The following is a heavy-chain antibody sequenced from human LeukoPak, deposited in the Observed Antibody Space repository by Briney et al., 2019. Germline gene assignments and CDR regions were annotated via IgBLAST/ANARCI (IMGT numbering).Heavy chain of an antibody. CDR3: ARASLGYCSSTSCYRGVFAAFDI. J-gene: IGHJ3*02. Sequence: SVKVSCKASGGTFGSYAISWVRQAPGQGLEWMGGIIPIFGTANYAQKFQGRVTITADESTSTAYMELSSLRSEDTAVYYCARASLGYCSSTSCYRGVFAAFDIWGQGTMVTVSS. CDR2: IIPIFGTA. V-gene: IGHV1-69*13. D-gene: IGHD2-2*01. CDR1: GGTFGSYA.